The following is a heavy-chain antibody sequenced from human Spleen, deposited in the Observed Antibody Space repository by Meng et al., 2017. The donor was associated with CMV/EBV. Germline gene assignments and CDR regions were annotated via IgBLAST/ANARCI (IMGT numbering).Heavy chain of an antibody. CDR2: IYSGGSST. CDR1: GFTFSSYA. Sequence: GGSLRLSCAASGFTFSSYAMSWVRQAPGKGLEWVSVIYSGGSSTYYADSVKGRFTISRDNSKNTLYLQMNNLRAEDTAVYYCAKDAPLYYYDSSGGPNGYFDYWGQGTLVTVSS. V-gene: IGHV3-23*03. D-gene: IGHD3-22*01. CDR3: AKDAPLYYYDSSGGPNGYFDY. J-gene: IGHJ4*02.